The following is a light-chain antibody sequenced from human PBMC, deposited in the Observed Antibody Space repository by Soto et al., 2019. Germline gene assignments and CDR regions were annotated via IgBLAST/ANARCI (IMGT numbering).Light chain of an antibody. Sequence: QSALTQVASVSASPGQSITISCTGTSSDVGGHNYVSWYQQHPGKAPKIMIYNVDYRPSGVSNRFSGSKSGNTASLTISGLQAEDEANYYCSSYADSSTVVFGGGTKLTVL. CDR2: NVD. CDR1: SSDVGGHNY. J-gene: IGLJ2*01. V-gene: IGLV2-14*03. CDR3: SSYADSSTVV.